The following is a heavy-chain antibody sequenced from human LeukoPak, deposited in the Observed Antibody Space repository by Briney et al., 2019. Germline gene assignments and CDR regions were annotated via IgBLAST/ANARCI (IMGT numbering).Heavy chain of an antibody. CDR1: GFTFGDYY. V-gene: IGHV3-11*04. Sequence: GGSLRLSCAASGFTFGDYYMSWIRQAPGKGLEWVSYISSSSSTIYYADSVKGRFTISRDNAKNSLYLQMNSLRAEDTAVYYCARDLLRRGFAFDIWGQGTMVTVSS. D-gene: IGHD3-10*01. CDR2: ISSSSSTI. CDR3: ARDLLRRGFAFDI. J-gene: IGHJ3*02.